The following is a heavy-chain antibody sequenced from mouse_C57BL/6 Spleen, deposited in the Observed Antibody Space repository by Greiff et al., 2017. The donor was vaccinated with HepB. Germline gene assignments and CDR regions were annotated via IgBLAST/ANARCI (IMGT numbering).Heavy chain of an antibody. V-gene: IGHV1-42*01. J-gene: IGHJ4*01. CDR3: ARRGGYSNLYAMDY. CDR2: INPSTGGT. CDR1: GYSFTGYY. D-gene: IGHD2-5*01. Sequence: EVQLVESGPELVKPGASVKISCKASGYSFTGYYMNWVKQSPEKSLEWIGEINPSTGGTTYNQKFKAKATLTVDKSSSTAYMQLKSLTSEDSAVYYCARRGGYSNLYAMDYWGQGTSVTVSS.